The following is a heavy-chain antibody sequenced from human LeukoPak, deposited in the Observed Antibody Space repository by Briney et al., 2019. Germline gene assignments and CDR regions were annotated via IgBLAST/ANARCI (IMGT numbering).Heavy chain of an antibody. CDR1: GFTFSDYY. CDR2: ISSSGSTI. D-gene: IGHD3-22*01. Sequence: PGGSLRLSCAASGFTFSDYYMSWIRQAPGKGLEWVSYISSSGSTIYYADSVKGRFTISRDNAKNSLYLQMNSLRAEDTAIYYCAKDWRYYYDSSGYFDYWGQGTLVTVSS. V-gene: IGHV3-11*01. J-gene: IGHJ4*02. CDR3: AKDWRYYYDSSGYFDY.